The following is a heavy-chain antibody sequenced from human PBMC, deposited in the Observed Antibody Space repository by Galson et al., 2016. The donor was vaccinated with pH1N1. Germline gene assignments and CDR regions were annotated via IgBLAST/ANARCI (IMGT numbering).Heavy chain of an antibody. D-gene: IGHD1-1*01. CDR2: ISYSGST. V-gene: IGHV4-59*11. J-gene: IGHJ3*01. CDR3: ASEPVQGALSPHAFDV. CDR1: GGSISRHY. Sequence: SETLSLTCSVSGGSISRHYCSWIRQPPGKGLEWIAFISYSGSTNYNPSLKSRVTISVDTSKNQFSLKLSSVTAADTAVYYCASEPVQGALSPHAFDVWGQGTMVTVSS.